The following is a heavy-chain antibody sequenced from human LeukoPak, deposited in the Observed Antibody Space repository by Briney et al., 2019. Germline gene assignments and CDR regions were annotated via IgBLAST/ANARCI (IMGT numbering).Heavy chain of an antibody. D-gene: IGHD3-9*01. CDR3: ARGFGRYLPPGNDAFDI. J-gene: IGHJ3*02. Sequence: PGGSLRLSCAASRFTFSTYGMHWVHQAPGKGLEWVAFIWYDGSNKYYADSVKGRFTISRDNSKNTLYLQMNSLRAEDTAVYYCARGFGRYLPPGNDAFDIWGLGTMVTVSS. CDR1: RFTFSTYG. CDR2: IWYDGSNK. V-gene: IGHV3-33*01.